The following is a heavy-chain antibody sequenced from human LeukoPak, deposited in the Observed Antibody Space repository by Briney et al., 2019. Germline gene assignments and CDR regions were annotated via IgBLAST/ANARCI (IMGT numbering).Heavy chain of an antibody. V-gene: IGHV4-34*01. CDR2: INHSGGT. D-gene: IGHD2-2*02. J-gene: IGHJ5*02. CDR3: ARVGVVPAAIPVDGFDP. CDR1: GGSFSGYY. Sequence: SETLSLTCAVYGGSFSGYYWSWIRQPPGKGLEWIGEINHSGGTNYNPSLKSRVTISVDTSKNQFSLKLSSVTAADTAVYYCARVGVVPAAIPVDGFDPWGQGTLVTVSS.